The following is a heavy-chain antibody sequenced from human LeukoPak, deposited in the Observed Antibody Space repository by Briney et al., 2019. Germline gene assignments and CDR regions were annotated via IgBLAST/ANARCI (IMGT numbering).Heavy chain of an antibody. J-gene: IGHJ4*02. Sequence: ASVKVSCKASGYTFTGYYMHWVRQAPGQGLERMGWINPNSGGTNYAQKFQGRVTMTRDTSISTAYMELSRLRSDDTAVYYCARGSSGWYFDFDYWGQGTLVTVSS. CDR2: INPNSGGT. V-gene: IGHV1-2*02. CDR3: ARGSSGWYFDFDY. CDR1: GYTFTGYY. D-gene: IGHD6-19*01.